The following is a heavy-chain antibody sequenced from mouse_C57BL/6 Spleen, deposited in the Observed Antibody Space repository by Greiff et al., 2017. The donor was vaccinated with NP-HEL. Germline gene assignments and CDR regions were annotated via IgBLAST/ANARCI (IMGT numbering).Heavy chain of an antibody. CDR2: IYPGDGDT. V-gene: IGHV1-82*01. CDR1: GYAFSSSW. Sequence: QVQLQQSGPELVKPGASVKISCKASGYAFSSSWMNWVKQRPGKGLEWIGRIYPGDGDTNYNGKLKGKATLTADKSSSTAYMKLSSLTSEDSAVYFCARAISYYCGSSFYAMGCWGKGTSVTVSS. J-gene: IGHJ4*01. D-gene: IGHD1-1*01. CDR3: ARAISYYCGSSFYAMGC.